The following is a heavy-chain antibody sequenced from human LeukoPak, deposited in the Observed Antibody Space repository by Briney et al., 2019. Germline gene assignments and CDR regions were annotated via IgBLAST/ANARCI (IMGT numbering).Heavy chain of an antibody. Sequence: SETLSLTCTVSGGSISSGDYYWSWIRQPPGKGLEWIGYIYYSGSTYYNPSLKSRVTISVDTSKNQFSLKLSSVTAADTAVYYCARVFTMTLQGAFDIWGQGTMVTVSS. CDR1: GGSISSGDYY. D-gene: IGHD3-22*01. V-gene: IGHV4-30-4*01. CDR3: ARVFTMTLQGAFDI. J-gene: IGHJ3*02. CDR2: IYYSGST.